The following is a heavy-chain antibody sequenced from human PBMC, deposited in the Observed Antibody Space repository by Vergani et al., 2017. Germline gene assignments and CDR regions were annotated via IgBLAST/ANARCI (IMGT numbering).Heavy chain of an antibody. Sequence: QVQLVESGGGVVQPGRSLRLSCAASGFTFNQYGMHWVRQAPGKGLEWVAVTWYDGNNKQYADSVKGRLTISRDNSKSTMYLQMNSLRDEDTGVYYCARDFRLLYNRFDPWGQGTLVTVSS. V-gene: IGHV3-33*01. CDR3: ARDFRLLYNRFDP. J-gene: IGHJ5*02. D-gene: IGHD1-14*01. CDR1: GFTFNQYG. CDR2: TWYDGNNK.